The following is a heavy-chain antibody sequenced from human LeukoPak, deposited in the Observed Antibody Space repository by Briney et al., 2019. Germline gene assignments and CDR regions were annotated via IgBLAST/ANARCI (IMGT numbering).Heavy chain of an antibody. J-gene: IGHJ5*02. CDR1: GLSFCRRW. Sequence: RGGSLSLSCVVSGLSFCRRWVRCVREAPGEGLEWVVDISAAGRRRDYVNSLRGRFTISRDNAKDSLLLELNSLRDEDTAVYYCARDWGWAFDPWGQGTLVTVFS. V-gene: IGHV3-7*01. CDR3: ARDWGWAFDP. D-gene: IGHD3-16*01. CDR2: ISAAGRRR.